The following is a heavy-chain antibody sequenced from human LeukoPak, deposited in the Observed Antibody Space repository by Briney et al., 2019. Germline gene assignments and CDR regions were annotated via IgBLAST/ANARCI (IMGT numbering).Heavy chain of an antibody. D-gene: IGHD5-18*01. CDR1: GFTFSSYG. CDR3: ARDAYNYGYYFDY. J-gene: IGHJ4*02. V-gene: IGHV3-33*01. CDR2: IWYDGGNK. Sequence: PGGSLRLSCAGSGFTFSSYGMHWVRQAPGKGLEWVAVIWYDGGNKYYVDSVRGRFTISRDNSKNTLYLQMNSLRAEDTAVYYCARDAYNYGYYFDYWGQGTLVTVSS.